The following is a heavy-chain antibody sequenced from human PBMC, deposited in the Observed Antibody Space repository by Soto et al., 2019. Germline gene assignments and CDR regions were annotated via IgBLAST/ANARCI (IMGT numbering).Heavy chain of an antibody. V-gene: IGHV3-21*01. J-gene: IGHJ3*02. CDR1: GFNLRILH. CDR2: ISGNNVYV. D-gene: IGHD2-15*01. CDR3: ARDRCSGGSCYRTYAFDM. Sequence: EAQLVGSGGGLVKPGGFLKSPCAASGFNLRILHMNWVRPAPGKGLEWGSSISGNNVYVYYADSVKGRFSISRDNAKNSLTLQMNSLRAEDTALYYCARDRCSGGSCYRTYAFDMWGQGTLVTVS.